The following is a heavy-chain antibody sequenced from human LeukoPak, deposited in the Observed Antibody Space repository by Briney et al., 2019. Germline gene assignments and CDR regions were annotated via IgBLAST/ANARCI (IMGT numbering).Heavy chain of an antibody. D-gene: IGHD3-22*01. CDR1: GFIFSNYA. CDR3: ARRGSGFSQNYFDY. V-gene: IGHV3-64*01. Sequence: GGSLRLSCAASGFIFSNYAMHWVRQAPGKGLEYVSAISSNGGSTYYANSVKGRFTISRDNSKNTLYLQMGSLRAEDMAVYYCARRGSGFSQNYFDYWGQGTLVTVSS. CDR2: ISSNGGST. J-gene: IGHJ4*02.